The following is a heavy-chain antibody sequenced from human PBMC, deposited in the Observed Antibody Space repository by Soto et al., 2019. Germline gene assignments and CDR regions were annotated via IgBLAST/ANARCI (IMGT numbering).Heavy chain of an antibody. CDR3: AKDPVQNYYDFWSGYYFDY. J-gene: IGHJ4*02. CDR1: GFTFSSYG. CDR2: ISYDGSNK. D-gene: IGHD3-3*01. Sequence: PGGSLRLSCAASGFTFSSYGMHWVRQAPGKGLEWVAVISYDGSNKYYADSVKGRFTIPRDNSKNTLYLQMNSLRAEDTAVYYCAKDPVQNYYDFWSGYYFDYWGQGTLVTVSS. V-gene: IGHV3-30*18.